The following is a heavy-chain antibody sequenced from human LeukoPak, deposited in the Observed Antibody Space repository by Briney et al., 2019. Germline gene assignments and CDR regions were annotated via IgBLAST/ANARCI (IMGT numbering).Heavy chain of an antibody. CDR2: IIPIFGTA. V-gene: IGHV1-69*05. CDR3: ARGPPPSIAVSGTWWFDP. CDR1: GGTLSSYA. J-gene: IGHJ5*02. Sequence: GSSVKVSCKASGGTLSSYAISWVRQAPGQGLEWTGGIIPIFGTANYAQKFQGRVTITTDESTSTAYMELSSLRSEDTAVYYCARGPPPSIAVSGTWWFDPWGQGTLVTVSS. D-gene: IGHD6-19*01.